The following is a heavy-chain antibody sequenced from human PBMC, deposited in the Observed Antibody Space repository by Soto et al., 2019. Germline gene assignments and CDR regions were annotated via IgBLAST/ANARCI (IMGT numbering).Heavy chain of an antibody. D-gene: IGHD6-6*01. V-gene: IGHV3-30-3*01. CDR1: GFTFSSYA. CDR2: ISYDGSNK. Sequence: QVQLVESGGGVVQPGRSLRLSCAASGFTFSSYAMHWVRQAPGKGLEWVAVISYDGSNKYYADSVKGRFTISRDNSKNTLSLQMNSLRAEDTAVYYCASFRIAARGREIDYWGQGTLVTVSS. J-gene: IGHJ4*02. CDR3: ASFRIAARGREIDY.